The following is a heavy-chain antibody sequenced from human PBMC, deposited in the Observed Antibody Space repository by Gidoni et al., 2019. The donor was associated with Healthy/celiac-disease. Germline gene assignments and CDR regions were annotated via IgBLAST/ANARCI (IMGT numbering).Heavy chain of an antibody. J-gene: IGHJ3*02. Sequence: QVQLQQWGAGLLQPSEPLSLTCAVYGGSFSGYYWSWIRQPPGKGLEWIGEINHSGSTNYNPSLKSRVTISVDTSKNQFSLKLSSVTAADAAVYYCARGRGGSSWVRGAFDIWGQGTMVTVSS. D-gene: IGHD6-13*01. V-gene: IGHV4-34*01. CDR2: INHSGST. CDR3: ARGRGGSSWVRGAFDI. CDR1: GGSFSGYY.